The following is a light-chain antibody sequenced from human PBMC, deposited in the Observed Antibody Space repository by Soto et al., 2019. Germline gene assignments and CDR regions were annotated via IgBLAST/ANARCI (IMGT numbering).Light chain of an antibody. CDR2: EVS. CDR3: CSYTSSTNYV. CDR1: SSDISIYNY. J-gene: IGLJ1*01. V-gene: IGLV2-14*01. Sequence: QSVLTRPASVSGSPGQSITISCTGTSSDISIYNYVSWYQQHPGKAPKLIIYEVSNRPSGISNRFSGAKSGNTASLTISGLQVEDEADYYCCSYTSSTNYVFGAGTKVTVL.